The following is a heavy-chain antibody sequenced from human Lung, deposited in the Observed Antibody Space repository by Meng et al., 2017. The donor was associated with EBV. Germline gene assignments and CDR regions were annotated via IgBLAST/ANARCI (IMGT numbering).Heavy chain of an antibody. Sequence: QVQLEELGPGLVTPSGTLSLTSAVPGGSISSSNWWSWVRQPPGKGLEWIGEIYHSGSTNYNPSLKSRATISVDKSKNQFSLKLSSVTAADTAVYYCARDEGGNSERGFQHWGQGTLVTVSS. CDR1: GGSISSSNW. CDR3: ARDEGGNSERGFQH. D-gene: IGHD4-23*01. CDR2: IYHSGST. J-gene: IGHJ1*01. V-gene: IGHV4-4*02.